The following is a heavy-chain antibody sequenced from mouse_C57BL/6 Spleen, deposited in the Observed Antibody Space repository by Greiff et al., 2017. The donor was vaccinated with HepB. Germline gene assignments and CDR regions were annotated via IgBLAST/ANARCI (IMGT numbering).Heavy chain of an antibody. CDR3: ARGPYYYGSPYYAMDY. V-gene: IGHV5-17*01. J-gene: IGHJ4*01. CDR2: ISSGSSTI. CDR1: GFTFSDYG. Sequence: EVMLVESGGGLVKPGGSLKLSCAASGFTFSDYGMHWVRQAPEKGLEWVAYISSGSSTIYYADTVKGRFTISRDNAKNTLFLQMTSLRSEDTAMYYCARGPYYYGSPYYAMDYWGQGTSVTVSS. D-gene: IGHD1-1*01.